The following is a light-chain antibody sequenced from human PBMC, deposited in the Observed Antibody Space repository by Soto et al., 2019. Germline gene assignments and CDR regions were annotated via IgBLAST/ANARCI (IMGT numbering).Light chain of an antibody. J-gene: IGKJ1*01. Sequence: EIVLTQSPGFLSLSPGERATLSCRASQSVDSSFFAWYQQKPGQAPRLLIYGASKRATVIPDRFSGSGSGTDFTLTSSRLEPEDFAVYYCQQYVSSVTFGQGTKVEIK. CDR2: GAS. V-gene: IGKV3-20*01. CDR1: QSVDSSF. CDR3: QQYVSSVT.